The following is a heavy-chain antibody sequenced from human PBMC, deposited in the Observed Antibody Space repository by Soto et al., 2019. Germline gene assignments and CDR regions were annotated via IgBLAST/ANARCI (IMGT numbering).Heavy chain of an antibody. CDR1: GYNFTNYG. CDR2: ISSYNGNT. Sequence: GASVKGSCKASGYNFTNYGISWVRQAPGQGLEWMGWISSYNGNTNYAQKRQGRVRMTTDTSTSTTYMELRSLRSDDTAVYYCARDWRSTVTTSGDYWGQGTLVTVSS. D-gene: IGHD4-4*01. J-gene: IGHJ4*02. V-gene: IGHV1-18*01. CDR3: ARDWRSTVTTSGDY.